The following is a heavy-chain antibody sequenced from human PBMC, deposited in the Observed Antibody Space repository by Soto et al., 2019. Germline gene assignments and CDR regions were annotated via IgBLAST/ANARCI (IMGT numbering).Heavy chain of an antibody. J-gene: IGHJ6*02. CDR1: GGSISSGGYS. V-gene: IGHV4-30-2*01. CDR2: IYHSGST. Sequence: SLTCAVSGGSISSGGYSWSWIRQPPGKGLEWIGYIYHSGSTYYNPSLKSRVTISVDRSKNQFSLKLSSVTAAATAVYYCARGSKGLRYFVWFTPRHKYYGMAVCGQGTTVIVSS. CDR3: ARGSKGLRYFVWFTPRHKYYGMAV. D-gene: IGHD3-9*01.